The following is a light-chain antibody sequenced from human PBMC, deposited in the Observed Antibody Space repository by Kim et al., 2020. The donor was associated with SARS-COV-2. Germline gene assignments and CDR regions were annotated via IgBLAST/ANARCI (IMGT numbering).Light chain of an antibody. Sequence: GKTAPSSCPRSSGGFAHSYVQWFQQRPGSVPTTVIFEDYQRPSGVPDRFSGSVDSSSDSASLTISGLRTEDEADYYCQSYDDTNVVFGGGTQLTVL. J-gene: IGLJ3*02. CDR3: QSYDDTNVV. CDR1: SGGFAHSY. CDR2: EDY. V-gene: IGLV6-57*03.